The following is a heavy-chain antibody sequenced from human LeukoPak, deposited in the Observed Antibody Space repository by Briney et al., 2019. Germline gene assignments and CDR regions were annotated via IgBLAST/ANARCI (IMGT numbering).Heavy chain of an antibody. CDR3: ARDLPPEWELSRDY. D-gene: IGHD1-26*01. V-gene: IGHV3-33*08. Sequence: GGSLRLSCAASGFSFSSYGMHWVRQAPGKGLEWVAVIWYDGSNKYYADSVKGRFTISRDNSKNTLYLQMNSLRAEDTAVYYCARDLPPEWELSRDYWGQGTLVTVSS. CDR2: IWYDGSNK. J-gene: IGHJ4*02. CDR1: GFSFSSYG.